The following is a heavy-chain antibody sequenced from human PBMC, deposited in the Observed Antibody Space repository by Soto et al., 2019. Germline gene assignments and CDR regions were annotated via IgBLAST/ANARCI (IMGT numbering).Heavy chain of an antibody. CDR1: GYRFETYA. CDR2: IRAYNIDT. J-gene: IGHJ6*02. D-gene: IGHD3-10*01. V-gene: IGHV1-18*01. CDR3: ASGHEVIIGAMYV. Sequence: QVQLVQSGAEVKKPGASVKVSCQSSGYRFETYAISWVRQAPGQGLEWMGWIRAYNIDTYYAQKFQDRVTMTTDTATGTAYMELRSMRSDDTAVDDCASGHEVIIGAMYVWGQGTTVTVSS.